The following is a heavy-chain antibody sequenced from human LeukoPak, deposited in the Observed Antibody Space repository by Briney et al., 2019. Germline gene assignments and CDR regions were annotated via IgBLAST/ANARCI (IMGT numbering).Heavy chain of an antibody. CDR2: IIPIFVTA. CDR1: GGTFSSYA. Sequence: SVKVSCKASGGTFSSYAISWLRQAPGQGLYWMGGIIPIFVTANYAQKFRGIVTITTDESTSTAYMELSSLRSEDTAVYYCARDEGEVDTAYYYYMDVWGKGTTVTVSS. J-gene: IGHJ6*03. D-gene: IGHD5-18*01. CDR3: ARDEGEVDTAYYYYMDV. V-gene: IGHV1-69*05.